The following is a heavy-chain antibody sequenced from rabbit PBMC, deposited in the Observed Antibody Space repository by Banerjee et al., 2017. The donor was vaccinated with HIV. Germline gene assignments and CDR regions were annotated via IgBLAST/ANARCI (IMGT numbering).Heavy chain of an antibody. CDR1: GFTLSSYW. Sequence: QEHLVESGGGLVQPGGSLTLTCTASGFTLSSYWICWVRQAPGKGLEWIAYINTDKGSTDYANSVKGRFTISRDNAQNTVFLQMTSLTAAGTATYFCARDVDSSGWGGTNLWGPGTLVTVS. CDR3: ARDVDSSGWGGTNL. V-gene: IGHV1S47*01. J-gene: IGHJ4*01. D-gene: IGHD4-1*01. CDR2: INTDKGST.